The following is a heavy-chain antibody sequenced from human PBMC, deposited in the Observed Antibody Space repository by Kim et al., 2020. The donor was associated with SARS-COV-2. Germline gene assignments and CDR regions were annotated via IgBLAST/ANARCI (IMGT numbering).Heavy chain of an antibody. J-gene: IGHJ3*02. CDR2: ISSSSSYI. CDR1: GFTFSSYS. V-gene: IGHV3-21*01. D-gene: IGHD2-15*01. Sequence: GGSLRLSCAASGFTFSSYSMNWVRQAPGKGLEWVSSISSSSSYIYYADSVKGRFTISRDNAKNSLYLQMNSLRAEDTAVYYCARQPLSATEAKDAFDIWGQGTMVTVSS. CDR3: ARQPLSATEAKDAFDI.